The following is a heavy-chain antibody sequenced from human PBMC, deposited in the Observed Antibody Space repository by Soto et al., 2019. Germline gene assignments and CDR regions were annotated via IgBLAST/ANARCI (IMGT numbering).Heavy chain of an antibody. Sequence: ASVKVSCKASGGTFSSYTISWVRQAPGQGLEWMGTIIPILGIANYAQKFQGRVTITADKSTSTAYMELSSLRSEDTAVYYCARGITGTTGYMDVWGTGTTVTASS. J-gene: IGHJ6*03. CDR3: ARGITGTTGYMDV. V-gene: IGHV1-69*02. CDR2: IIPILGIA. CDR1: GGTFSSYT. D-gene: IGHD1-7*01.